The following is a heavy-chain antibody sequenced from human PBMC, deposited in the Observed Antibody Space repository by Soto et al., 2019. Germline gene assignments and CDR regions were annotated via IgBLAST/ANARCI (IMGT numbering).Heavy chain of an antibody. Sequence: GGSLRLSCAASGFTFSSYWMSWVRQAPGKGLEWVANIKQNGSEKYYVESVKGRFTISRDNAKNSLYLQMNSLRAEDTAVYYFVRGYCSSTSCYLGYYFDYWGQGTLVTV. J-gene: IGHJ4*02. CDR3: VRGYCSSTSCYLGYYFDY. CDR1: GFTFSSYW. D-gene: IGHD2-2*01. CDR2: IKQNGSEK. V-gene: IGHV3-7*01.